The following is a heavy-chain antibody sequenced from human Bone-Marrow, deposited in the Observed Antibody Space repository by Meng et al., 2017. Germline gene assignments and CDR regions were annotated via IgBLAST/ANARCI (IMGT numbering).Heavy chain of an antibody. Sequence: GESLKISCAASGFTFSSSEMNWVRQAPGKGLEWVSYISNSGSTIYYADSVKGRFTISRDNAKNSLYLQMNSLRAEDTAVYYCARRAYGSGGGFDPWGQGTLVTVSS. CDR3: ARRAYGSGGGFDP. J-gene: IGHJ5*02. V-gene: IGHV3-48*03. CDR2: ISNSGSTI. CDR1: GFTFSSSE. D-gene: IGHD3-10*01.